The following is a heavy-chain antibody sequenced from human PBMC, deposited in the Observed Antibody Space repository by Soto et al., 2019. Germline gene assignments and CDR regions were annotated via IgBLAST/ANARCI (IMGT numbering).Heavy chain of an antibody. V-gene: IGHV1-18*01. J-gene: IGHJ4*02. CDR2: ISAYNGNT. Sequence: ASVKVSCKASGYTFTSYGISWVRQAPGQGHEWMGWISAYNGNTNYAQKLQGRVTMTTDTSTSTAYMELKSLRSDDTAVYNCAREYYDSSGYPGFDYWSQGTLVTVSS. D-gene: IGHD3-22*01. CDR1: GYTFTSYG. CDR3: AREYYDSSGYPGFDY.